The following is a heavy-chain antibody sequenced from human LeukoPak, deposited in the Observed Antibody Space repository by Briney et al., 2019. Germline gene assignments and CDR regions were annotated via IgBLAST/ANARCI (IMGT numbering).Heavy chain of an antibody. CDR2: IYYSGST. V-gene: IGHV4-59*12. D-gene: IGHD2-15*01. CDR1: GGSISSYY. Sequence: SETLSLTCTVSGGSISSYYWSWIRQPPGKGLEWIGDIYYSGSTYYNPSLKSRVTISVDTSKNQFSLKLSSVTAADTAVYYCARDQGYCSGGSCSAHDYWGQGTLVTVSS. CDR3: ARDQGYCSGGSCSAHDY. J-gene: IGHJ4*02.